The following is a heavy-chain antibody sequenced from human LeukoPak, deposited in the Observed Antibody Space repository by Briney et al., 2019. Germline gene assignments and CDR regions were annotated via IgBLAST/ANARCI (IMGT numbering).Heavy chain of an antibody. CDR2: IKEDGSDK. V-gene: IGHV3-7*04. J-gene: IGHJ4*02. Sequence: PGGSLRLSCAASGFTFSNFWMTWVRQAPGKGLEWVANIKEDGSDKYYVDSVKDRFTISRDNAKNSLYLQMNSLRVEDTAVYFCAMDQWRLFHYWGQGTLVAVSS. D-gene: IGHD2-21*02. CDR3: AMDQWRLFHY. CDR1: GFTFSNFW.